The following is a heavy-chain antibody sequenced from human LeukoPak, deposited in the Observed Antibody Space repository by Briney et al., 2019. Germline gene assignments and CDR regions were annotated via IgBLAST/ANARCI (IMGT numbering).Heavy chain of an antibody. CDR2: MNHVGSAM. Sequence: GESLRLSCAVSGFTFSSHSMTWVRQAPGEGLEWILYMNHVGSAMYHADPVKGRFTISRDKSKNSLSLQMDNLRGEDTAVYFCARFYVSGSWEFEPWGQGTLVTVSS. V-gene: IGHV3-48*01. CDR1: GFTFSSHS. J-gene: IGHJ5*02. CDR3: ARFYVSGSWEFEP. D-gene: IGHD3-10*01.